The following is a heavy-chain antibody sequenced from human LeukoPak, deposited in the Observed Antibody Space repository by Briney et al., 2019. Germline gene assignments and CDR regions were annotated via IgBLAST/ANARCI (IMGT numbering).Heavy chain of an antibody. CDR2: IYHTGST. D-gene: IGHD2-2*01. CDR1: GGSISSGLYS. V-gene: IGHV4-30-2*01. CDR3: ARLQYCSGTSCYWFDP. Sequence: SQTLSLTCDVSGGSISSGLYSWSWIRQPLGKGLEWIGYIYHTGSTYYNPPLKSRVTISVDTSKNQFSLRLSSVTAADTAVYYCARLQYCSGTSCYWFDPWGQGTLVTVSS. J-gene: IGHJ5*02.